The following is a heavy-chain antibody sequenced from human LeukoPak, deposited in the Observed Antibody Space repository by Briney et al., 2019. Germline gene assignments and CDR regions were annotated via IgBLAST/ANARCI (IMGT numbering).Heavy chain of an antibody. J-gene: IGHJ4*02. CDR2: ISTTGSNT. CDR1: KFTFSNYV. Sequence: GGSLRLSCAASKFTFSNYVMSWVRQAPGKGLEWVANISTTGSNTHYADSVKGRFTISRDNFKNTLYLQMDSLRVEDTAVYYCGRWLYSSGWAIDYWGQGTLVTVSS. V-gene: IGHV3-23*01. CDR3: GRWLYSSGWAIDY. D-gene: IGHD6-19*01.